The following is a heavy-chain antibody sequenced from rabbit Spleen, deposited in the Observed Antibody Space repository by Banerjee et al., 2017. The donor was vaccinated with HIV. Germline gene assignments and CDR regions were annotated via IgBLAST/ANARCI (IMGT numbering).Heavy chain of an antibody. V-gene: IGHV1S40*01. Sequence: QSLEESGGDLVKPWASLTLTCTASGVSFSGDSYMCWVRQAPGKGLEWIACIDSGSSGFTYFANWAKGRFTISKTSSTTVTLQMTSLTAADTATYFCARDSASSFSSYGMNLWGPGTLVTVS. CDR2: IDSGSSGFT. J-gene: IGHJ6*01. CDR3: ARDSASSFSSYGMNL. D-gene: IGHD8-1*01. CDR1: GVSFSGDSY.